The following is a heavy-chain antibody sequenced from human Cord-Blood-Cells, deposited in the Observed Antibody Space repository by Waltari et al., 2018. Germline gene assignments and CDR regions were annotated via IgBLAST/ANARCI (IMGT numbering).Heavy chain of an antibody. CDR3: ARGRFDVVVVAARAFDI. D-gene: IGHD2-15*01. CDR1: GGSFSGYY. Sequence: QVQLQQWGAGLLKPSETLSLTCAVYGGSFSGYYWSWIRQPQGKGLEWIGEINHSGSTNYNPSPKSRVTISVDTSKNQFSLKLSSVTAADTAVYYCARGRFDVVVVAARAFDIWGQGTMVTVSS. J-gene: IGHJ3*02. V-gene: IGHV4-34*01. CDR2: INHSGST.